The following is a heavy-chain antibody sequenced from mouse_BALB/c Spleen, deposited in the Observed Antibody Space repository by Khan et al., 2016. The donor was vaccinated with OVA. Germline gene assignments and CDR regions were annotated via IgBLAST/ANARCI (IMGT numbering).Heavy chain of an antibody. J-gene: IGHJ3*01. D-gene: IGHD2-14*01. Sequence: VQLQQSGAELARPGASVKMSCKASGYTFTSYTIHWIKLRPGQGLEWIGYINPSNGYSNYNQKFKDKVTLTADKSSTTAYMQLSSLTSDDSADYNSVRDGAYHRNDGWFAYWGLGTLVTVSA. CDR2: INPSNGYS. CDR3: VRDGAYHRNDGWFAY. CDR1: GYTFTSYT. V-gene: IGHV1-4*01.